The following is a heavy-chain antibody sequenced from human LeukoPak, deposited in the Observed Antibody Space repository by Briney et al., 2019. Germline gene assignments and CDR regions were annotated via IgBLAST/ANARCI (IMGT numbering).Heavy chain of an antibody. J-gene: IGHJ5*02. CDR1: GGTFSSYA. CDR2: ISTYSGST. CDR3: ARDFDSSSLFDP. V-gene: IGHV1-18*01. Sequence: ASVKVSCKASGGTFSSYAISWVRQAPGQGLEWMGWISTYSGSTKYPQSVQDRVTMTRDTSTSTAYLELRSLRSDDTAVYYCARDFDSSSLFDPWGQGTLVTVSS. D-gene: IGHD6-13*01.